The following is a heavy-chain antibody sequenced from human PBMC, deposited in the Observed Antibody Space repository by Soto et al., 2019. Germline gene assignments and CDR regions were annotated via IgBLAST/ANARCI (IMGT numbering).Heavy chain of an antibody. CDR2: ISSSSSYT. V-gene: IGHV3-11*06. Sequence: PVGSLRLSCAASVLTFSDFDMRWIRHSPGKRLEGVSYISSSSSYTNYADSVKGRFTISRDNAKNSLYLQMNSLRAEDKAVYYCESAPGAAMRGYYFEYWRQGTLVTV. CDR3: ESAPGAAMRGYYFEY. J-gene: IGHJ4*02. D-gene: IGHD5-18*01. CDR1: VLTFSDFD.